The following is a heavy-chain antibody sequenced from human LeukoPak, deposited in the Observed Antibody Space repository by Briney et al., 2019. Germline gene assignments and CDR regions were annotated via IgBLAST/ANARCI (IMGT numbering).Heavy chain of an antibody. D-gene: IGHD3-3*01. Sequence: GGSLRLSCAASGFTFSSYEMNWVRQAPGKGLEWVSYISRSGSTIYYADSVTGRFNISRDNSKNTLYLQMNSLRPEDTAVYYCAKDYTIFGIVIHLFDYWGQGTLVTVSS. CDR1: GFTFSSYE. J-gene: IGHJ4*02. V-gene: IGHV3-48*03. CDR2: ISRSGSTI. CDR3: AKDYTIFGIVIHLFDY.